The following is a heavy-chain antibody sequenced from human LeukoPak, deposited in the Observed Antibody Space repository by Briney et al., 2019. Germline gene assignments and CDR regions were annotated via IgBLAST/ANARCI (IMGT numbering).Heavy chain of an antibody. V-gene: IGHV3-21*01. Sequence: PGGSLRLSCAASGFTFSSYSMNWVRQAPGKGLEWVSSISSSSYIYYADSVKGRFTISRDNAKNSLYLQMNSLRAEDTAVYYCARDSRYDSSGSRSPGAFDIWGQGTMVTVSS. D-gene: IGHD3-22*01. CDR1: GFTFSSYS. CDR3: ARDSRYDSSGSRSPGAFDI. J-gene: IGHJ3*02. CDR2: ISSSSYI.